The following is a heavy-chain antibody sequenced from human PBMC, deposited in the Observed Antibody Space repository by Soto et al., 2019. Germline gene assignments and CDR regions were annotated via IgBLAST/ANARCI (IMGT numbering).Heavy chain of an antibody. CDR2: INSDESTT. CDR3: ARGQLGQLGNWSDP. Sequence: EVRLVESGGGLVQPGGSLRLSCAASGFTFSSYWMHWVRQAPGKGLVWVSRINSDESTTNYADSVKGRFTISRDKAKNTLYPQMNSLRAEDTAVYYWARGQLGQLGNWSDPWDQGTLVTVSS. D-gene: IGHD6-13*01. CDR1: GFTFSSYW. V-gene: IGHV3-74*01. J-gene: IGHJ5*02.